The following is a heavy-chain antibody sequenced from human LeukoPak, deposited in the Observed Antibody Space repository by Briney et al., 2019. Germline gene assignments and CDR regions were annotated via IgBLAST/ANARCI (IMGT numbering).Heavy chain of an antibody. CDR2: ISYNSGTI. Sequence: GGSLRLSCAASGFTFNNYPMGWVRQAPGKGLEWLSYISYNSGTISYADSVKGRFTVSRDDAANSLYLQMTSLRVEDTAVYYCARGRLGGHFNWMPSPPDYWGQGTLVTVSS. CDR1: GFTFNNYP. J-gene: IGHJ4*02. D-gene: IGHD3-9*01. CDR3: ARGRLGGHFNWMPSPPDY. V-gene: IGHV3-48*04.